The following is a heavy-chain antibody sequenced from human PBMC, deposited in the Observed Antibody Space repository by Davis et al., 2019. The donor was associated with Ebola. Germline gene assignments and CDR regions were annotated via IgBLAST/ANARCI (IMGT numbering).Heavy chain of an antibody. Sequence: GGSLRLSCAASEFTFLTNGMSWVRQAPGKGLEWVASLSGSGGSTYYADSVRGRFTVSRDNAKNTLYLQMYSLRGEDTAVYYCASYVVGWGRGTLVTVSS. J-gene: IGHJ4*02. CDR3: ASYVVG. CDR1: EFTFLTNG. V-gene: IGHV3-23*01. D-gene: IGHD2-15*01. CDR2: LSGSGGST.